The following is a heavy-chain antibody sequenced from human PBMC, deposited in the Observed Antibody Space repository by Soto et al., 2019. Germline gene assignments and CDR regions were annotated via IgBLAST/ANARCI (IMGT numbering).Heavy chain of an antibody. CDR1: GYSLTSYW. D-gene: IGHD2-8*01. Sequence: GESLKISCKGSGYSLTSYWISWVRQMPGKGLEWMGRIDPSDSYTNYSPSFQGHVTISADKSISTAYLQWSSLKASDTAMYYCARGYCTNGVCYAEYFQHWGQGTLVTVSS. J-gene: IGHJ1*01. V-gene: IGHV5-10-1*01. CDR2: IDPSDSYT. CDR3: ARGYCTNGVCYAEYFQH.